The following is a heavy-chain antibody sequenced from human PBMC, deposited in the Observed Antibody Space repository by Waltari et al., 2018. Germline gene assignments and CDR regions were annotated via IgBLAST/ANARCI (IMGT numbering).Heavy chain of an antibody. V-gene: IGHV3-9*01. J-gene: IGHJ4*02. CDR1: GFTFGDFA. CDR3: VKDVFNYYGSGTYYTSFDY. Sequence: EVQLVDSGGDLVQPGRSLRLSCVASGFTFGDFAMPWIRHTPGKGLEWVYGISWKSGRMDYADSLKGRFTISRDNANNSLYLQMDSLRPEDTAFYYCVKDVFNYYGSGTYYTSFDYWGQGTLVTVSS. CDR2: ISWKSGRM. D-gene: IGHD3-10*01.